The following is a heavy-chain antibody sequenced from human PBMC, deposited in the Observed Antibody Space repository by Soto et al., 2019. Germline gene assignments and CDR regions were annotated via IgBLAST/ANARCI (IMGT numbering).Heavy chain of an antibody. V-gene: IGHV1-18*01. J-gene: IGHJ6*02. Sequence: QVQLLQSGGEVKKPGASVKVSCNSSDHTFTYYGINWVQRAPGQGLEWMGWISGYNGNTKYAQKFQDRVTMSADTSTRTAYMEMRSLTSDDTAVYFCAAIGGHYFGLDVWGQGTTVTVSS. CDR1: DHTFTYYG. CDR2: ISGYNGNT. D-gene: IGHD2-15*01. CDR3: AAIGGHYFGLDV.